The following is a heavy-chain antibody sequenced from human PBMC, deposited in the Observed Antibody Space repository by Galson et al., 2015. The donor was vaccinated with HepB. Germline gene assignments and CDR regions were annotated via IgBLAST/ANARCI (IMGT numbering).Heavy chain of an antibody. J-gene: IGHJ5*02. Sequence: SLRLSCAASGFTFSIYWMHWVRQAPGKGLVWVSRINSDGSTTTYADSVKGRFTISRDNAKNTLSLQMNSLRAEDTAVYYCARGLHCSGGSCLGGFDPWGQGTLVTVSS. V-gene: IGHV3-74*01. CDR3: ARGLHCSGGSCLGGFDP. CDR2: INSDGSTT. D-gene: IGHD2-15*01. CDR1: GFTFSIYW.